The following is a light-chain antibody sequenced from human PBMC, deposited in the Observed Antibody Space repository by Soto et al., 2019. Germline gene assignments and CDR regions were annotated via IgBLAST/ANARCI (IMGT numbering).Light chain of an antibody. J-gene: IGKJ4*01. CDR3: QQYNSYPLT. V-gene: IGKV1-5*03. Sequence: DIQMTQSPSTLSASVGDRVTITCRASQSISSWLAWYQQKPEKAPNLLIYKASSLESGVQSRFSGSGSGTEFTLTISSLQPDYVATYYCQQYNSYPLTFGGGTKVEIK. CDR2: KAS. CDR1: QSISSW.